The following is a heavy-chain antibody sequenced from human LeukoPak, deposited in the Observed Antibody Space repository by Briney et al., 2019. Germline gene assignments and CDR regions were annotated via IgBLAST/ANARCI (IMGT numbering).Heavy chain of an antibody. CDR1: GGSFSGYY. CDR2: INHSGST. D-gene: IGHD3-22*01. CDR3: ARLLGITMIVVVRPGAFDI. V-gene: IGHV4-34*01. J-gene: IGHJ3*02. Sequence: PSETLSLTCAVYGGSFSGYYWSWIRQPPGKGLEWIGEINHSGSTYYNPSLKSRVTISVDTSKNQFSLKLSSVTAADTAVYYCARLLGITMIVVVRPGAFDIWGQGTMVTVSS.